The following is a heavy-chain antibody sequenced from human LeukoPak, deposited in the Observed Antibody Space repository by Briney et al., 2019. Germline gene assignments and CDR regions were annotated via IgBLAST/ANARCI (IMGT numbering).Heavy chain of an antibody. CDR3: AKDAVEYYYDSSGYSFDY. CDR1: GITLNTYA. D-gene: IGHD3-22*01. V-gene: IGHV3-9*01. Sequence: GGSLRLSCAASGITLNTYAMSWVRQAPGKGLEWVSVISWNSGSIGYADSVRGRFTISRDNAKNSLYLQMDSLRAEDTALYYCAKDAVEYYYDSSGYSFDYWGQGTLVTVSS. J-gene: IGHJ4*02. CDR2: ISWNSGSI.